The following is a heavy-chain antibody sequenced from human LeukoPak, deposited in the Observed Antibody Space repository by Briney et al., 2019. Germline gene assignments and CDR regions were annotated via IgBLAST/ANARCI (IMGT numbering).Heavy chain of an antibody. CDR1: GFSFSSYV. Sequence: GGSLRLSCAASGFSFSSYVMSWARQAPGKGLEWVSIISGNGDSTYSADSVRGRFTISRDNSKNTFYLQMNTLRAEDTAVYYCARMPNRCSTISCYIDSWGQGTLITVSS. CDR2: ISGNGDST. J-gene: IGHJ4*02. D-gene: IGHD2-2*02. V-gene: IGHV3-23*01. CDR3: ARMPNRCSTISCYIDS.